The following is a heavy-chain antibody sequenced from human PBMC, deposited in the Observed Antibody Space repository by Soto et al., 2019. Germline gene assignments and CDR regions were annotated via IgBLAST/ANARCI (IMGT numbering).Heavy chain of an antibody. Sequence: QVQLVESGGGLVKPGGSLRLSCAASGFTFSDYYMSWIRQAPGKGLESLSYISGSSSDTNYADSVRGRFTISRDNAKNSLYIQMNSLRAEDTAMYYCATGPRRLSDWGQGTLVIVSS. CDR1: GFTFSDYY. CDR2: ISGSSSDT. J-gene: IGHJ4*02. V-gene: IGHV3-11*05. D-gene: IGHD3-3*01. CDR3: ATGPRRLSD.